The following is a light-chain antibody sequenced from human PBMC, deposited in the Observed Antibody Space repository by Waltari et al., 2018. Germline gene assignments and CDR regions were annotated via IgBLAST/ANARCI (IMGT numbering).Light chain of an antibody. CDR1: QSISSN. V-gene: IGKV3-15*01. CDR2: DTS. Sequence: EIMMTQSSATLSVSPGERATLSCRASQSISSNLAWYQLKPGQAPRLLIHDTSTRATGIPARFSGIGSGTEFTLTISSLQSEDFAVYYCQQYSNWPRVTFGGGTKVEIQ. J-gene: IGKJ4*01. CDR3: QQYSNWPRVT.